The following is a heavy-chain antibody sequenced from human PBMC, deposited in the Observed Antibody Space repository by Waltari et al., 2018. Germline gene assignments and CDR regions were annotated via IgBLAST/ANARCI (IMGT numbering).Heavy chain of an antibody. J-gene: IGHJ4*02. CDR3: ARDEWLVYYFDY. CDR1: GGSFSGYY. CDR2: INHSGSP. D-gene: IGHD6-19*01. Sequence: QVQLQQWGAGLLKPSETLSLTCAVYGGSFSGYYWSWTRQPPGKGLEWIGEINHSGSPNYNPSLKSRVTISVDTSKNQFSLKLSSVTAADTAVYYCARDEWLVYYFDYWGQGTLVTVSS. V-gene: IGHV4-34*01.